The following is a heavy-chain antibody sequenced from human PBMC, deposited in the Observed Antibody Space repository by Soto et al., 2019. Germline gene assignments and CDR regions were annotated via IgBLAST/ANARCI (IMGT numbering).Heavy chain of an antibody. CDR1: GYSFTSYW. D-gene: IGHD4-17*01. Sequence: GESLKISCKGSGYSFTSYWIGWVRQMPGKGLEWTGIIYPGDSDTRYSPSFQGQVTISADKSISIAYLQWSSLKASDTAMYYCARSMTTVTNSWYYGMDVWGQGTTVTVSS. J-gene: IGHJ6*02. CDR3: ARSMTTVTNSWYYGMDV. V-gene: IGHV5-51*01. CDR2: IYPGDSDT.